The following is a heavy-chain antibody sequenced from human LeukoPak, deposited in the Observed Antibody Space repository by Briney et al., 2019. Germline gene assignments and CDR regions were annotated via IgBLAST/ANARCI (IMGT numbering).Heavy chain of an antibody. CDR3: ARNFTSTARKWLFQGWFDP. J-gene: IGHJ5*02. V-gene: IGHV4-39*07. Sequence: PSQTLSLTWTVSCRSISSSSFYWGRIHRPHGRALEGFGSIFYSGTTYYNPCLKSRVTIPVDTSKNQFSLKLTSVTAADTAVYFCARNFTSTARKWLFQGWFDPWGQGTLVTVSS. CDR1: CRSISSSSFY. CDR2: IFYSGTT. D-gene: IGHD3-22*01.